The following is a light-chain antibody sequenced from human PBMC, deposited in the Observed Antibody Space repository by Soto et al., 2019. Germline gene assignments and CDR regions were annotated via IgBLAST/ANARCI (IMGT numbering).Light chain of an antibody. CDR1: SSDVGGYNY. J-gene: IGLJ2*01. Sequence: QSALTQPASVSGSPGQSITISCTGTSSDVGGYNYVSWYQHHPGKAPKLLIYDVNNRPSGVSNRFSGSKSGNTASLTISGLQAEDEADYYCSSFTISRNTVIFGGGTKLTVL. CDR2: DVN. CDR3: SSFTISRNTVI. V-gene: IGLV2-14*01.